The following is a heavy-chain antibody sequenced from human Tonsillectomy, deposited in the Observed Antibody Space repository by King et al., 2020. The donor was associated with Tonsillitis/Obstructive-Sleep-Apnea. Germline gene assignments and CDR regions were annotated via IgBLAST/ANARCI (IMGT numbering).Heavy chain of an antibody. V-gene: IGHV7-4-1*02. Sequence: VQLVESGSELKKPGASVKVSCKASGYTFSNYAMNWVRQAPGQGLEWMGWINTNTGNPTYAQGFTGRFVFFLDTSVSTAYLQISNLKADDTAVYYCAGDHSDITLVPASIGDYWGQGTLVTVSS. D-gene: IGHD2-2*01. J-gene: IGHJ4*02. CDR3: AGDHSDITLVPASIGDY. CDR2: INTNTGNP. CDR1: GYTFSNYA.